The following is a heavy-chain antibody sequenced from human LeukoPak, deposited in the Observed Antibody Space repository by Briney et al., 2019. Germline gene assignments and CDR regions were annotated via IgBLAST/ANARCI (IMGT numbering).Heavy chain of an antibody. Sequence: GESLKISCKGSGYSFTSYWIGWVRQMPGKGLEWMGIIYPGDSDTRYSPSFQGQVTISADKSISTAYLQWSSLKASDTAMYYCARRSMVRGVKGMISYWFDPWGQGTLVTVSS. CDR3: ARRSMVRGVKGMISYWFDP. J-gene: IGHJ5*02. CDR1: GYSFTSYW. D-gene: IGHD3-10*01. CDR2: IYPGDSDT. V-gene: IGHV5-51*01.